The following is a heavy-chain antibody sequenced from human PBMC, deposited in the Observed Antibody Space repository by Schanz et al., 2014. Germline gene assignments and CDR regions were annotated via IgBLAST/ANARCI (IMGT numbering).Heavy chain of an antibody. Sequence: EVQLVESGGGLIQPGGSLRLSCAVSGFSVSTNYMSWARQAPGKGLEWISSLYINAGSTRYADSVKGRFFISRDSFKNTLFLQMNSLRADDTAIYFCARDEGRDGYNLAFDVWGQGTLVTVSS. D-gene: IGHD2-21*01. V-gene: IGHV3-53*01. CDR2: LYINAGST. CDR3: ARDEGRDGYNLAFDV. J-gene: IGHJ3*01. CDR1: GFSVSTNY.